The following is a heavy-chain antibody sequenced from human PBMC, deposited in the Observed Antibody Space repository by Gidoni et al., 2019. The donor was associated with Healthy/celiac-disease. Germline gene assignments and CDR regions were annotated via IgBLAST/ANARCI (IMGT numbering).Heavy chain of an antibody. J-gene: IGHJ6*02. CDR1: GGTFTRYA. Sequence: QVQLVQSGAEVKKPGSSVKGSCKPSGGTFTRYAISWVRQAPGQGLEWMGGTIPIFGTANYAQKFQGRVTITADKSTSTAYMELSSLRSEDTAVYYCAREGSGRYCTNGVCPNYYYYGMDVWGQGTTVTVSS. CDR3: AREGSGRYCTNGVCPNYYYYGMDV. V-gene: IGHV1-69*06. D-gene: IGHD2-8*01. CDR2: TIPIFGTA.